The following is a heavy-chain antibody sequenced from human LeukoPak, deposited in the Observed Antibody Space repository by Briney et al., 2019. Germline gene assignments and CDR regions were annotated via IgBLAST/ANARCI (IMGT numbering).Heavy chain of an antibody. D-gene: IGHD2-2*01. J-gene: IGHJ6*02. CDR2: IQSDGNEK. V-gene: IGHV3-7*03. CDR1: GFTFRDYW. CDR3: AKATSLQLYGMDV. Sequence: GGSLRLSCGASGFTFRDYWMSWVRQAPGKGLEWVANIQSDGNEKNYIDSVQGRFTISRDNSKNTLYLQMNSLRAEDTAVYYCAKATSLQLYGMDVWGQGTTVTVSS.